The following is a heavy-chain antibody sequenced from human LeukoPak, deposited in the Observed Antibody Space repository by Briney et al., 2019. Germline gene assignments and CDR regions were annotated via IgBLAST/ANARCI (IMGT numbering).Heavy chain of an antibody. CDR2: IYSGGST. Sequence: PGGSLRLSCAASGFTVSSNYMSWVRQAPGKGLEWVSVIYSGGSTYCADSVKGRFTISRDNSKNTLYLQMNSLRAEDTAVYYCARLSAAAGFPFFDYWGQGTLVTVSS. J-gene: IGHJ4*02. V-gene: IGHV3-53*01. CDR1: GFTVSSNY. CDR3: ARLSAAAGFPFFDY. D-gene: IGHD6-13*01.